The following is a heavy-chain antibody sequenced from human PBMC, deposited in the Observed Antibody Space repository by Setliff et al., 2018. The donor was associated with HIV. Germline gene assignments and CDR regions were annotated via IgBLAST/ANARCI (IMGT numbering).Heavy chain of an antibody. CDR1: GYTFTNYY. V-gene: IGHV1-46*01. CDR3: ARDAFDYTAYYYSYMDV. Sequence: GESLKISCKASGYTFTNYYIHWVRQAPGQGLEWMGIINPSGGSTTYAQKFQGRVTMTRDTSTSTVYMELSSLRSEDTAVYYCARDAFDYTAYYYSYMDVWGKGTTVTVSS. D-gene: IGHD4-4*01. J-gene: IGHJ6*03. CDR2: INPSGGST.